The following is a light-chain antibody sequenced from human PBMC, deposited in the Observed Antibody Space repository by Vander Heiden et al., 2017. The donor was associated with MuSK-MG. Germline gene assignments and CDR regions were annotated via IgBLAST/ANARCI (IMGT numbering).Light chain of an antibody. Sequence: EIVLTQSPATLSLSPGERATLSCTASQSVSSYLAWYQQKPGQAPRLLIYDASNRANGIPDRFSGRGSGTDFTLTSSSIEPEDFAVYYWQQRSNWFTFGGGTKVEIK. CDR2: DAS. J-gene: IGKJ4*01. CDR3: QQRSNWFT. CDR1: QSVSSY. V-gene: IGKV3-11*01.